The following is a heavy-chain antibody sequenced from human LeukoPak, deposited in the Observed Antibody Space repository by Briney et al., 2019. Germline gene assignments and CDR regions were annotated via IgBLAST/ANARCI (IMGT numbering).Heavy chain of an antibody. D-gene: IGHD6-13*01. J-gene: IGHJ3*02. CDR1: GGTFSSYA. V-gene: IGHV1-69*13. CDR2: IIPIFGTA. Sequence: SVKVSCKASGGTFSSYAISWVRQAPGQGLEWMGGIIPIFGTANYAQKFQGRVTITADESTNTAYKELSSLRSEDTAVYYCARTAGYSSSWYGAFDIWGQGTMVTVSS. CDR3: ARTAGYSSSWYGAFDI.